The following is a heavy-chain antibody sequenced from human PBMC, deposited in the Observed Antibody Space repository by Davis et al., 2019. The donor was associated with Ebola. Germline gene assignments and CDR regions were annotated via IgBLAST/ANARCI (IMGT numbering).Heavy chain of an antibody. CDR1: GNSFNTHW. Sequence: GESLKISCKDSGNSFNTHWIGWVRQMPGKGLEWMGIIYTGDSDTRYSPSFRGQVTISADKSAKTAFLQWSRLKASDTAIYYCATLRRTITGMDDGFDIWGHGTMVTVSS. CDR3: ATLRRTITGMDDGFDI. D-gene: IGHD1-20*01. V-gene: IGHV5-51*01. CDR2: IYTGDSDT. J-gene: IGHJ3*02.